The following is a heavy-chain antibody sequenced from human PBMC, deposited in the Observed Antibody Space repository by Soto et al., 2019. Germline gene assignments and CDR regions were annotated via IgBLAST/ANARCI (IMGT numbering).Heavy chain of an antibody. CDR2: IIPIFGTA. D-gene: IGHD5-18*01. CDR3: ARVDTANFGYYYYGMDV. CDR1: GGTFSSYA. J-gene: IGHJ6*02. V-gene: IGHV1-69*01. Sequence: QVQLVQSGAEVKKPGSSVKVSCKASGGTFSSYAISWVRQAPGQGLEWMGGIIPIFGTANYAQKFQGRVTITGDESTNTAYMELSSLRSEDTAVYYCARVDTANFGYYYYGMDVWGQGTTVTVSS.